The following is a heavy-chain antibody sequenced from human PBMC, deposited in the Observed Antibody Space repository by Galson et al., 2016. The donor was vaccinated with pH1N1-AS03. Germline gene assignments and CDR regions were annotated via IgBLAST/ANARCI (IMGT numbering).Heavy chain of an antibody. D-gene: IGHD3-3*01. CDR1: GFTLRTYD. CDR2: NRYYGSSE. Sequence: SLRLSCAASGFTLRTYDMHWVRQAPGKGLVRVGINRYYGSSEYYGASMKGRIRISRDNSQNTISPQMNSLRVEDTAVYYCVRGSGYYFDSWGQGTLVIVSS. CDR3: VRGSGYYFDS. V-gene: IGHV3-33*01. J-gene: IGHJ4*02.